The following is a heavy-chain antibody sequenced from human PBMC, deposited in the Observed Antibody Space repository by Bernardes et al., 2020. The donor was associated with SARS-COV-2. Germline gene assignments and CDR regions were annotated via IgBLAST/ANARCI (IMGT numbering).Heavy chain of an antibody. CDR2: VYYNGLT. D-gene: IGHD6-13*01. V-gene: IGHV4-39*01. Sequence: SETLSLTCTVSGGSITTGGYYWGWIRQPPGKVLEWIGSVYYNGLTYYNPSLESRVTISLDTSKNQVSLKLTAVTAADTAVYYCVKPSPAAGRSYWFDPWGQGTLVTVSS. CDR1: GGSITTGGYY. J-gene: IGHJ5*02. CDR3: VKPSPAAGRSYWFDP.